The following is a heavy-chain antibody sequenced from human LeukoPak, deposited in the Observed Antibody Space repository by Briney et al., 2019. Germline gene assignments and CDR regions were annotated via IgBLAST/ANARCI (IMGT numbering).Heavy chain of an antibody. J-gene: IGHJ4*02. Sequence: SETLSLTCTVSVHSLGSYYWSWIRQPAGKGLEWIGRIYTSGSTNYNPSLKSRVTMSVDTSKNQFSLKLSSVTAADTAVYYCAREYYDSSGYYPEYYYFDYWGQGTLVTVSS. D-gene: IGHD3-22*01. V-gene: IGHV4-4*07. CDR1: VHSLGSYY. CDR3: AREYYDSSGYYPEYYYFDY. CDR2: IYTSGST.